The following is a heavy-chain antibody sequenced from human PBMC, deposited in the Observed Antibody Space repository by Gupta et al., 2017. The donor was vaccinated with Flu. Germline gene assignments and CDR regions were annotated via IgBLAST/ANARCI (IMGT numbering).Heavy chain of an antibody. V-gene: IGHV3-15*01. D-gene: IGHD3-22*01. CDR3: TTDPAQNSITMIVPKPPYYYYYMDV. J-gene: IGHJ6*03. CDR2: KSKTDGGTT. Sequence: KSKTDGGTTDYAAPVKGRFTISRDDSKNTLYLQMNSLKTEDTAVYYCTTDPAQNSITMIVPKPPYYYYYMDVWGKGTTVTVSS.